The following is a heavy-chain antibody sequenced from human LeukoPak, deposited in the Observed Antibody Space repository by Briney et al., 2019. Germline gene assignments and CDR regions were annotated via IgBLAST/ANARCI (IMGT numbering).Heavy chain of an antibody. Sequence: GGSLRLSCAASGFTVSSNYMSWVRQAPGKGLEWVSVIYSGGSTYYADSVKGRFTISRDNSKNTLYLQMNSLRAEDTAVYYCVSTSSYSDAFDIWGQGTMVTVSS. CDR3: VSTSSYSDAFDI. J-gene: IGHJ3*02. CDR1: GFTVSSNY. CDR2: IYSGGST. V-gene: IGHV3-66*02. D-gene: IGHD5-12*01.